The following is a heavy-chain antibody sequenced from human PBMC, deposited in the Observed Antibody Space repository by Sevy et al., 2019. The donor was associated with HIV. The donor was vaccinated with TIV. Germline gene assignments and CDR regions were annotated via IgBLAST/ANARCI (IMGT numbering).Heavy chain of an antibody. D-gene: IGHD2-15*01. Sequence: GGSLRLSCAASGFTFSSYAMHWVRQAPGKGLEWVAVISYDGSNKYYADSVKGRFTISRDNSKNTVYLQMNSLRAEDTAVYYCARGFLPDSVVVPLLNNWFDPWGQGTLVTVSS. V-gene: IGHV3-30-3*01. J-gene: IGHJ5*02. CDR3: ARGFLPDSVVVPLLNNWFDP. CDR1: GFTFSSYA. CDR2: ISYDGSNK.